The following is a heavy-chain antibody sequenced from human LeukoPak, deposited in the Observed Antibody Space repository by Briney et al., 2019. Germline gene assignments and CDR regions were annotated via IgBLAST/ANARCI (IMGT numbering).Heavy chain of an antibody. CDR2: INPNSGGT. J-gene: IGHJ5*02. V-gene: IGHV1-2*02. CDR1: GYTFTGYY. CDR3: AREKIVGVNNWFDP. D-gene: IGHD1-26*01. Sequence: GASVKVSCKASGYTFTGYYMHWVRQAPGQGLEWMGWINPNSGGTNYAQKFQGRVNMTRDTSISTAYMELSRLRSDDTAVYYCAREKIVGVNNWFDPWGQGTLVTVSS.